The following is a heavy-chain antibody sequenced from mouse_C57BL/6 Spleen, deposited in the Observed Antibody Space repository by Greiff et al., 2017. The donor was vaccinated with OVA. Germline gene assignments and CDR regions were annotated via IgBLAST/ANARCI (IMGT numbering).Heavy chain of an antibody. Sequence: VQRVESGPELVKPGASVKISCKASGYAFSSSWMNWVKQRPGKGLEWIGRIYPGDGDTNYNGKFKGKATLTADKSSSTAYMQLSSLTSEDSAVYFCGKGGGYYAYAMDYWGQGTSVTVSS. CDR1: GYAFSSSW. J-gene: IGHJ4*01. V-gene: IGHV1-82*01. CDR3: GKGGGYYAYAMDY. CDR2: IYPGDGDT. D-gene: IGHD2-3*01.